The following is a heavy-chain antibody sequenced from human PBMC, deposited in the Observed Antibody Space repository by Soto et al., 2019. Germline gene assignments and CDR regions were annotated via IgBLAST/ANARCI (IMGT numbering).Heavy chain of an antibody. D-gene: IGHD3-3*01. J-gene: IGHJ6*02. Sequence: QVQLVQSGAEVKKPGSSVRASCKVSGGTFITYAINWVRQAPGQGLEWMGVIIPIFGTVNYAQKFQGRVTITADKSTSTASMELSSLRSEDTAVYYCAGSGTDVWSSPPLNYYYGLDVWGQGTTVTVSS. CDR1: GGTFITYA. CDR2: IIPIFGTV. CDR3: AGSGTDVWSSPPLNYYYGLDV. V-gene: IGHV1-69*06.